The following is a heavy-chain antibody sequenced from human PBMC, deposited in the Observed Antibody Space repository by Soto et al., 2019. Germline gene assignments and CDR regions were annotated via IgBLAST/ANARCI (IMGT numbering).Heavy chain of an antibody. Sequence: GVSLTLSCAASGFTFSNCWMHWVRQPPGKGLVWVALISSDGITISYADSVKGRFTISRDNAKNTLYLQMNSLRAEDTAMYYCGRASGYYGMDVWGQGTAVAVSS. V-gene: IGHV3-74*01. CDR3: GRASGYYGMDV. D-gene: IGHD6-25*01. CDR1: GFTFSNCW. CDR2: ISSDGITI. J-gene: IGHJ6*02.